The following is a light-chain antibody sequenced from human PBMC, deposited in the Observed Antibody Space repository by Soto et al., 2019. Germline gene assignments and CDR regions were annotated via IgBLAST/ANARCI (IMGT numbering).Light chain of an antibody. V-gene: IGKV4-1*01. CDR3: QQYYNPPLT. CDR2: WAS. J-gene: IGKJ4*01. CDR1: QSVLYSSNNKNY. Sequence: DIVMTQSPDSLAVSLGERATINCKSSQSVLYSSNNKNYLAWYQQKAGQPPKLLIYWASTRQSGVPDRFSGSGSETDFPLTISSLQAEDVAIYYCQQYYNPPLTFGGGTKVEIK.